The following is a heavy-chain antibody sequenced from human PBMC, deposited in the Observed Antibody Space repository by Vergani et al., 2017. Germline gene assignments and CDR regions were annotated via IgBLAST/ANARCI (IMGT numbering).Heavy chain of an antibody. CDR1: DGSINSRSYY. CDR2: MFYSGTT. Sequence: QLLLQDSGPGQVKPSETLSLTCGVSDGSINSRSYYWAWIRQPPGKGLEWIGMMFYSGTTYYNPSLKSRVTIFLDTSKNQFSLKLSSVTAADTAVYYCARGGGSYRSGWFDPWGQGTLVTVSS. CDR3: ARGGGSYRSGWFDP. V-gene: IGHV4-39*01. D-gene: IGHD1-26*01. J-gene: IGHJ5*02.